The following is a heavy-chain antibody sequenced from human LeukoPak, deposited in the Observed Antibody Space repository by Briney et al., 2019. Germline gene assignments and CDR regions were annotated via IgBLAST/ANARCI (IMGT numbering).Heavy chain of an antibody. CDR2: ISAYNGNT. CDR1: GYTFTSYA. Sequence: KXSCXASGYTFTSYAMNWVRQAPGQGLEWMGWISAYNGNTNYAQKLQGRVTMTTDTSTSTAYMELRSLRSDDTAVYYCARDNLEFDYYDSSGYHFDYWGQGTLVTVSS. D-gene: IGHD3-22*01. CDR3: ARDNLEFDYYDSSGYHFDY. J-gene: IGHJ4*02. V-gene: IGHV1-18*01.